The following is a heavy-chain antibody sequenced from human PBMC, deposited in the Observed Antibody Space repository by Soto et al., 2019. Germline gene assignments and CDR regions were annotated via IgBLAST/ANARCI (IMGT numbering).Heavy chain of an antibody. CDR2: ISGSGSST. Sequence: PGGSLRLSCAASGFTFSNYAMSWVRQAPGKGLEWVSTISGSGSSTYYADSVKGRFTISRDNAKNSLYLQMNGLRAEDTAVYYCAIGHWLGNWGHGTLVTVSS. CDR3: AIGHWLGN. V-gene: IGHV3-23*01. J-gene: IGHJ4*01. CDR1: GFTFSNYA. D-gene: IGHD6-19*01.